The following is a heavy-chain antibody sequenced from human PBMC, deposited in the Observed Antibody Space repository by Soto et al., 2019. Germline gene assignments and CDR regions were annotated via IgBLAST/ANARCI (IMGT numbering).Heavy chain of an antibody. CDR1: GFTFSSYA. V-gene: IGHV3-30-3*01. D-gene: IGHD2-21*02. CDR2: ISYDGSNK. Sequence: QVQLVESGGGVVQPGRSLRLSCAASGFTFSSYAMHWVRQAPGKGLEWVAVISYDGSNKYYADSVKGRFSISRDNSKNTLYLQMNSLRAEDTAVYYCARGEGVVVTANEWGDWGQGTLVTVSS. CDR3: ARGEGVVVTANEWGD. J-gene: IGHJ4*02.